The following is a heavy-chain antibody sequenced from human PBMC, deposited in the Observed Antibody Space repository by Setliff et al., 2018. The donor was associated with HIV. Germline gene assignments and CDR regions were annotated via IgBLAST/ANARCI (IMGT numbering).Heavy chain of an antibody. D-gene: IGHD3-10*01. CDR2: MNPNSGNT. J-gene: IGHJ4*02. V-gene: IGHV1-8*02. Sequence: SVKVSCKASGYSFTSYDINWVRQATGQGLEWMGWMNPNSGNTGYAQKFQGRVTMTRNTSISTAYMELSSLRSDDTAVYYCVSRSRHMVRGYYFDYWGQGALVTVSS. CDR1: GYSFTSYD. CDR3: VSRSRHMVRGYYFDY.